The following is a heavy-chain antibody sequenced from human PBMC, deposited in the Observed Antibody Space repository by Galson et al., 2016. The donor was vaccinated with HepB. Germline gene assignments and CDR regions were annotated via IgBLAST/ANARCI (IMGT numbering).Heavy chain of an antibody. J-gene: IGHJ5*02. D-gene: IGHD2-8*02. CDR3: AVLGYCTESDCHRPS. Sequence: ETLSLTCAVSGGSISSRNWWTWVRQSPGKGLEWIAEIYRSGSTNYNPSLNSRVTISVEKSKNQFSLSQSSVTAADTAVYYCAVLGYCTESDCHRPSWSQGTLVTFSS. CDR2: IYRSGST. CDR1: GGSISSRNW. V-gene: IGHV4-4*02.